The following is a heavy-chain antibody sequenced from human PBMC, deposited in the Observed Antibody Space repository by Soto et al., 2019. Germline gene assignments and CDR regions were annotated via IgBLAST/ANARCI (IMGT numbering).Heavy chain of an antibody. D-gene: IGHD2-8*01. Sequence: GGSLRLSCAASGFTFSSDAMHRVRQAPGKGLEWVAVISYDGSNKYYADSVKGRFTISRDNSKNTLYLQMNSLRAEDTAVYYCARTPSPEEKDCTNGVCFLHFDYWGQGTLVTVSS. CDR3: ARTPSPEEKDCTNGVCFLHFDY. V-gene: IGHV3-30-3*01. J-gene: IGHJ4*02. CDR1: GFTFSSDA. CDR2: ISYDGSNK.